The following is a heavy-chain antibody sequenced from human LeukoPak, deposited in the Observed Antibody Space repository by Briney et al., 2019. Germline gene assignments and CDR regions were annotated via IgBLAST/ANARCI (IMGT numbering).Heavy chain of an antibody. CDR3: ASPSPPTGTTDGLDY. CDR2: ISSTSNTI. J-gene: IGHJ4*02. V-gene: IGHV3-48*01. CDR1: GFPFSTYN. D-gene: IGHD1-1*01. Sequence: AGGSLRLSCVASGFPFSTYNVHWVRQAPGKGLEWISYISSTSNTIYYGDSVKGRFIVSRDNAKNSLYLQMNSLRVEDTAVYYCASPSPPTGTTDGLDYWGQGTLVAVS.